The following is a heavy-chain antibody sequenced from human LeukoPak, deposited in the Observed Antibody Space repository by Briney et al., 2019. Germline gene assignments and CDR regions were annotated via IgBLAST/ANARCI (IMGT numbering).Heavy chain of an antibody. V-gene: IGHV3-74*01. CDR1: GLTLSGYW. CDR3: ARSLPYGTTWYGRSDF. Sequence: PGGSLRLSCSASGLTLSGYWMHWVRHIPGKGLVWVSRIDSDGSGTSYADFVKGRFTISRDDVKNMLYLQMNSLRAEDTAIYYCARSLPYGTTWYGRSDFWGQGTLVTVSS. CDR2: IDSDGSGT. D-gene: IGHD6-13*01. J-gene: IGHJ4*02.